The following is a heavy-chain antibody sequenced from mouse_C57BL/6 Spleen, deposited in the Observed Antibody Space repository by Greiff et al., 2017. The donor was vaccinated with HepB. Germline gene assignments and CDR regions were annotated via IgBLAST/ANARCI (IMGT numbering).Heavy chain of an antibody. CDR2: IHPNSGST. D-gene: IGHD1-1*01. J-gene: IGHJ3*01. CDR1: GYTFTSYW. CDR3: ASTEHYGSSYAWFAY. Sequence: VQLQQPGAELVKPGASVKLSCKASGYTFTSYWMHWVKQRPGQGLEWIGMIHPNSGSTNYNEKFKSKATLTVDKSSSTAYMQLSSLTSEDSAVYYCASTEHYGSSYAWFAYWGQGTLVTVSA. V-gene: IGHV1-64*01.